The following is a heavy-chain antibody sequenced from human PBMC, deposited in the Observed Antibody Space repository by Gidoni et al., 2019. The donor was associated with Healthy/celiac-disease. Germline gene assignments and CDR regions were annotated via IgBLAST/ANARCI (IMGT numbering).Heavy chain of an antibody. CDR2: INHSGST. D-gene: IGHD5-18*01. CDR1: GGSVRGSY. V-gene: IGHV4-34*01. J-gene: IGHJ1*01. Sequence: QVQLQQWGAGLLKPSETLSLTCAGHGGSVRGSYWGWLRQPQGKGLEWIGEINHSGSTNDNPSLKSRVTISVDTFKNQFSLKLSSVTAADTAVYYCAGGKRVGPDTAMVSFQHWGQGTLVTVSS. CDR3: AGGKRVGPDTAMVSFQH.